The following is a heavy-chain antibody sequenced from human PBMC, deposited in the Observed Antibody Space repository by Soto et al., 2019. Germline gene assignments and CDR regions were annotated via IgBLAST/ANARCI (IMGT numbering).Heavy chain of an antibody. Sequence: PWGSLRLSCSASVFTFSDYYMSWMRQAPGKGLEWVSYISSSSSYTNYADSVKGRFTISRDNAKNSLYLQMNSLRAEDTAVYYCARDVVLDIVVVPAALVSMDVWGQGTTVTVSS. CDR2: ISSSSSYT. CDR1: VFTFSDYY. CDR3: ARDVVLDIVVVPAALVSMDV. D-gene: IGHD2-2*03. J-gene: IGHJ6*02. V-gene: IGHV3-11*06.